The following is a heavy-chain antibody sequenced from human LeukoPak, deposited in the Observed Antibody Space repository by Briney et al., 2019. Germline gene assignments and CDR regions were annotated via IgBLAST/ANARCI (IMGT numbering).Heavy chain of an antibody. V-gene: IGHV4-59*01. CDR3: ARARRDMGNWHGFDY. CDR1: GGSISSYY. CDR2: IYYSGST. Sequence: SETLSLTCTVSGGSISSYYWSWIRQPPGKGLEWIGYIYYSGSTNYSPSLNSRVTISVDTSKSQFSLKLSSVTAADTAVYYCARARRDMGNWHGFDYWGQGTLVTVSS. J-gene: IGHJ4*02. D-gene: IGHD1-1*01.